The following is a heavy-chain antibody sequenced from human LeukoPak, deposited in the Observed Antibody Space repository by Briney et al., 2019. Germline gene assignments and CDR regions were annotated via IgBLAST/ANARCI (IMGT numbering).Heavy chain of an antibody. CDR1: GFTFSSYW. CDR2: INGDGSST. J-gene: IGHJ4*02. D-gene: IGHD6-19*01. CDR3: ARVPYNRGWLIVDY. V-gene: IGHV3-74*01. Sequence: GGSLRLSCAASGFTFSSYWMHWVRQAPGKGLVWVSRINGDGSSTSNADSVKGRFTISRDNAKNTLYLQMNSLRAEDTAVYYCARVPYNRGWLIVDYWGQGTLSPSPQ.